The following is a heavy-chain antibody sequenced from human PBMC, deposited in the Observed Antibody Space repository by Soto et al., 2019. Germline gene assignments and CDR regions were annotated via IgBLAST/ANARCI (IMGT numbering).Heavy chain of an antibody. V-gene: IGHV3-9*01. J-gene: IGHJ6*02. CDR1: GFTFDDYA. Sequence: GGSLRLSCAASGFTFDDYAMHWVRQAPGKGLEWVSGISWNSGSIGYADSVKGRFTISRDNAKNSLYLQMNSLRAEDTALYYCAKDTPGDITGGMDVWGQGTTVTVSS. CDR3: AKDTPGDITGGMDV. CDR2: ISWNSGSI. D-gene: IGHD1-1*01.